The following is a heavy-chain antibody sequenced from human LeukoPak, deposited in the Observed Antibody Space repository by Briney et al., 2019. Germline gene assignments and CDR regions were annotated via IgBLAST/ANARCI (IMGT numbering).Heavy chain of an antibody. D-gene: IGHD6-6*01. CDR1: GGSISSSSYY. CDR2: TYYSGST. CDR3: ARRRSLSYSSSSGFDY. J-gene: IGHJ4*02. V-gene: IGHV4-39*01. Sequence: SEALSLTCTVSGGSISSSSYYWGWIRQPPGKGLEWIGSTYYSGSTYYNQSLKSRVTISVDTSKNQFSLKLSSVTTADTAVYYCARRRSLSYSSSSGFDYWGQGTLVTVSS.